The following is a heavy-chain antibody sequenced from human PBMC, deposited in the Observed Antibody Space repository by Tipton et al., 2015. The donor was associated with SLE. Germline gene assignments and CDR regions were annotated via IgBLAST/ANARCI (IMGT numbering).Heavy chain of an antibody. J-gene: IGHJ4*02. CDR2: IYTDGSRI. CDR1: GFTFANVG. V-gene: IGHV3-74*01. CDR3: ARGLFSDYGIDS. Sequence: SLRLSCVGSGFTFANVGMNWVRQAPGKGLVWVSRIYTDGSRIHYADSVKGRFTISRDNAKNTLYLEMNSLRAEDTAAYYCARGLFSDYGIDSWGQGTLVTVSS. D-gene: IGHD4-17*01.